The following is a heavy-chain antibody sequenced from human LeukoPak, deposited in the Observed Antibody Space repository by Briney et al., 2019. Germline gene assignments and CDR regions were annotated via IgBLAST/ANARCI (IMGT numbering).Heavy chain of an antibody. Sequence: GGSLRLSCAASGFTFSSYEMNWVRQAPGKGLEWVSYISSSGSTIYYADPVKGRFTISRDNAKNSLYLQMNSLRAEDTAVYYCARGGGQWLVRGDYWGQGTLVTVSS. V-gene: IGHV3-48*03. J-gene: IGHJ4*02. CDR2: ISSSGSTI. D-gene: IGHD6-19*01. CDR3: ARGGGQWLVRGDY. CDR1: GFTFSSYE.